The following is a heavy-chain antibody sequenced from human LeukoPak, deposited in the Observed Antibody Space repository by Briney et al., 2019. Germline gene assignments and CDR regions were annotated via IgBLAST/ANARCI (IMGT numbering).Heavy chain of an antibody. J-gene: IGHJ4*02. D-gene: IGHD1-1*01. CDR3: ARAPTGTTPFDY. CDR2: ISYDGSNK. Sequence: GGSLRLSCAASGFTFSSYAMHWVRQAPGKGLEWVAVISYDGSNKYYADSVKGRFTISRDNSKNTLYLQMNSLRAEDTAVYYCARAPTGTTPFDYWGQGTLVTVSS. CDR1: GFTFSSYA. V-gene: IGHV3-30-3*01.